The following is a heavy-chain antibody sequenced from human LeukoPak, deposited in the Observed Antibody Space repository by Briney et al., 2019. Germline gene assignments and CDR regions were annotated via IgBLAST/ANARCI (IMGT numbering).Heavy chain of an antibody. V-gene: IGHV4-39*07. J-gene: IGHJ4*02. D-gene: IGHD3-10*01. CDR2: IYYSGST. CDR1: GGSISSSSYY. Sequence: SETLSLTCTVSGGSISSSSYYWGWIRQPPGKGLEWIGSIYYSGSTYHNPSLKSRVTISVDTSKNQFSLKLSSVTAADTAVYYCARLYGSGSSPYFDYWGQGTLVTVSS. CDR3: ARLYGSGSSPYFDY.